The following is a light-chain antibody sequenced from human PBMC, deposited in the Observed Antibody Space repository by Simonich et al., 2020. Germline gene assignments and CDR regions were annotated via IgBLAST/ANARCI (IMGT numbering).Light chain of an antibody. Sequence: DIVMTQSPDSLAVSLGERAIINCKSSQSVLYSSNNKNYLAWYQQKPGQPPKLLIYWASTRESGVPARFSGSGSGTDFTLTISSLQAEDVAVYYCQQYYSTPYTFGQGTKLEIK. CDR2: WAS. V-gene: IGKV4-1*01. CDR3: QQYYSTPYT. J-gene: IGKJ2*01. CDR1: QSVLYSSNNKNY.